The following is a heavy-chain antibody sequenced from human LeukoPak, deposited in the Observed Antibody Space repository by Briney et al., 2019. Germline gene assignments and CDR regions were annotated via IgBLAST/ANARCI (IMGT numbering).Heavy chain of an antibody. Sequence: SETLSLTCTVSGYSISSGYYWGWIRQPPGKGLEWIGRIDHSGSTDYNPSLKSRVPISVDTSKNQFSLKLSSVTAADTAVYYCAGGSYCSSTSCYRGIDPWGQEPWSPSPQ. CDR2: IDHSGST. CDR3: AGGSYCSSTSCYRGIDP. V-gene: IGHV4-38-2*02. D-gene: IGHD2-2*01. J-gene: IGHJ5*02. CDR1: GYSISSGYY.